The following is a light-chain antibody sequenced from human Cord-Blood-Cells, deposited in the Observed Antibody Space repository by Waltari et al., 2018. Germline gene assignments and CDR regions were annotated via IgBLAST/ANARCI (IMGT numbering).Light chain of an antibody. Sequence: DIQMTQSPSTLSASVGDRVTITCRASQSISSWLAWYQQKPGKAPKLLIYDASSFESGVPSRFSGSGSGTEFTLTISSLQPDDFVTYYCQQYNSYSPTFGQGTKLEIK. CDR2: DAS. V-gene: IGKV1-5*01. CDR1: QSISSW. J-gene: IGKJ2*01. CDR3: QQYNSYSPT.